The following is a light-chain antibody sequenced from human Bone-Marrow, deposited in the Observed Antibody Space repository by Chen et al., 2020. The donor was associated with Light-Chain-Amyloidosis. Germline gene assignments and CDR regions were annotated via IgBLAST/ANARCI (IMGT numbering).Light chain of an antibody. J-gene: IGLJ1*01. CDR1: SSDVGGDNH. CDR3: SSYTITNTLV. CDR2: EVT. Sequence: QSALTQPASVSGSPGQSITISCTGTSSDVGGDNHVSWYQQHPDKAPKPMIYEVTNRPSWVPDRFSGSKSDNTASLPISGLQTEDEADYFCSSYTITNTLVFGSGTRVTVL. V-gene: IGLV2-14*01.